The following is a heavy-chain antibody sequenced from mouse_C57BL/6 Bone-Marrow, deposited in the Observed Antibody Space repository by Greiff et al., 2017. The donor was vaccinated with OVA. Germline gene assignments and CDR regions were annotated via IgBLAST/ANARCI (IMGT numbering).Heavy chain of an antibody. D-gene: IGHD2-1*01. CDR1: GFTFSSYA. CDR2: ISDGGSYT. Sequence: DVMLVESGGGLVKPGGSLKLSCAASGFTFSSYAMSWVRQTPEKRLEWVATISDGGSYTYYPDNVKGRFTISRDNAKNNLYLQMSHLKSEDTAMYYCARDYYGHAMDYWGQGTSVTVSS. CDR3: ARDYYGHAMDY. V-gene: IGHV5-4*01. J-gene: IGHJ4*01.